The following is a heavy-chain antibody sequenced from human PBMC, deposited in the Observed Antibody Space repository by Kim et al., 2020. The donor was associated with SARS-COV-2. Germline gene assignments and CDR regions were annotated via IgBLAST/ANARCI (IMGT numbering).Heavy chain of an antibody. D-gene: IGHD4-17*01. J-gene: IGHJ5*02. CDR2: VWHDGREK. V-gene: IGHV3-33*01. CDR1: GFTFSSYG. CDR3: ARDRGADEPIDH. Sequence: GGSLRLSCIASGFTFSSYGMHWVRQAPGKGLEWVAVVWHDGREKYYVDSVKGRFTISRDNSKNTLYLEMNSLRGEDTAVYSCARDRGADEPIDHWGQGTLVTVSS.